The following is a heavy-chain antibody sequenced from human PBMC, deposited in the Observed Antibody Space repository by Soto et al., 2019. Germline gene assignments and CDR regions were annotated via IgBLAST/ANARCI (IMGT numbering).Heavy chain of an antibody. J-gene: IGHJ4*02. CDR2: IIPVFGPA. CDR1: GVTLKNSA. Sequence: ASVKVSCKASGVTLKNSALSWVRQAPGQGLEWMGGIIPVFGPALYAQKFQGRVTITADESTNTAFLDVSSLRSEDTAVYYCGRGGSWAKVDSWGPGTLVTVSS. CDR3: GRGGSWAKVDS. V-gene: IGHV1-69*13. D-gene: IGHD6-13*01.